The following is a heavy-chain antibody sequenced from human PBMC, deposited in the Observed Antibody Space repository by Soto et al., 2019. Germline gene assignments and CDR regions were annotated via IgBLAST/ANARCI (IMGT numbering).Heavy chain of an antibody. D-gene: IGHD2-15*01. Sequence: QVQLVQSGAEVKRPESSMKVSCKPSGGTFNNYAINWVRQAPGQGLEWMGAIIPISGTTKYAQKFQGRVTITADKSTSTVYMDLSSLRSEDTAVDYCARWGGLSCSGAVCFKKPFDYWGQGTLVTVSS. CDR2: IIPISGTT. CDR1: GGTFNNYA. J-gene: IGHJ4*02. CDR3: ARWGGLSCSGAVCFKKPFDY. V-gene: IGHV1-69*06.